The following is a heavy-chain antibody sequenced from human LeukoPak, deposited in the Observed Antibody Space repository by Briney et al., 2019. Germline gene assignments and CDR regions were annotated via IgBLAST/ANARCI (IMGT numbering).Heavy chain of an antibody. D-gene: IGHD6-13*01. CDR3: AKDPLMSASSHNWFDP. Sequence: GGSLRLSCAASGFTFSSYAMSWVRQAPGKGLEWVSAISGSGGSTYYADSVKGRFTLSRDNSKNTLYLQINSLRAEDTAVYYCAKDPLMSASSHNWFDPGGQGTLVTVSS. V-gene: IGHV3-23*01. CDR1: GFTFSSYA. CDR2: ISGSGGST. J-gene: IGHJ5*02.